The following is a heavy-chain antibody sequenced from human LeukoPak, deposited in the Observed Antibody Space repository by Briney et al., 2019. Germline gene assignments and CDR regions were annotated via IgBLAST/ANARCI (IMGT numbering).Heavy chain of an antibody. CDR2: INHSGST. V-gene: IGHV4-34*01. Sequence: ASETLSLTCAVYGGSFSGYYWSWIRQPPGKGLEWIGEINHSGSTNYNPSLKSRVTISVDTSKNQFSLKLSPVTAADTAVYYCARGVAAAWRGLDWFDPWGQGTLVTVSS. J-gene: IGHJ5*02. CDR1: GGSFSGYY. CDR3: ARGVAAAWRGLDWFDP. D-gene: IGHD6-13*01.